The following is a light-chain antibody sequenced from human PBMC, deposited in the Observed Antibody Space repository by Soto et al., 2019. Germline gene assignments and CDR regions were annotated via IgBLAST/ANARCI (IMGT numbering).Light chain of an antibody. CDR3: QQYNNWPGT. CDR1: QSVSSK. Sequence: EIVLTQSPGTRSVSPGERATLSCRASQSVSSKLAWYQQKPGQAPRLLFYGASTGATGIPARFSGSGSETEFTLSISSLQSEDSAVYYCQQYNNWPGTFGQGTKVDIK. J-gene: IGKJ1*01. CDR2: GAS. V-gene: IGKV3-15*01.